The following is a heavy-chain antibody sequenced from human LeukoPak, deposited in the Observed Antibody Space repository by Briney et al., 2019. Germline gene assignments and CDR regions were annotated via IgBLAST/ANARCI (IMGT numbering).Heavy chain of an antibody. CDR1: GGSISSSSYY. Sequence: SETLSLTCTVSGGSISSSSYYWGWIRQPPGKGLEWIGSIYYSGSTYYNPSLKSRVTISVDTSKNQFSLKLSSVTAADTAVYYCARDEPADNFDYWGQGTLVTVSS. CDR3: ARDEPADNFDY. J-gene: IGHJ4*02. CDR2: IYYSGST. V-gene: IGHV4-39*07. D-gene: IGHD2-2*01.